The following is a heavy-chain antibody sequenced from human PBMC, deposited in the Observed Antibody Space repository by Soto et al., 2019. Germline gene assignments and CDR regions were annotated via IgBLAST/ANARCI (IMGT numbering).Heavy chain of an antibody. CDR1: GGSISESKW. D-gene: IGHD5-12*01. Sequence: QVLLQESGPGLVKPSGTLSLTCAVSGGSISESKWWSWVRQPPGKGLEWIGEIYHTGTTNYNPSLKSRVTISADKSNNQFSLKLSSVTAADTAVYYCASPTTNSGYEWWNYGMDVWGQGTTVTVSS. V-gene: IGHV4-4*02. CDR3: ASPTTNSGYEWWNYGMDV. CDR2: IYHTGTT. J-gene: IGHJ6*02.